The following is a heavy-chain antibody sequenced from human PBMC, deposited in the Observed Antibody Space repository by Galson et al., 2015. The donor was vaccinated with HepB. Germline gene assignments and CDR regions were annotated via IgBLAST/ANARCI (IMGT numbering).Heavy chain of an antibody. J-gene: IGHJ4*02. CDR2: IRYDGSNK. Sequence: SLRLSCAASGFTFSSYGMHWVRQAPGKGLEWVAFIRYDGSNKYYADSVKGRFTISRDNSKNTLYLQMNSLRAEDTAVYYCAKGTIAAAGTGCDYWGQGTLVTVSS. CDR3: AKGTIAAAGTGCDY. D-gene: IGHD6-13*01. V-gene: IGHV3-30*02. CDR1: GFTFSSYG.